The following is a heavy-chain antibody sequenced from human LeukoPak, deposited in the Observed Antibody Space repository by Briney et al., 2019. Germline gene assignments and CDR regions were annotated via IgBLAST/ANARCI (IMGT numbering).Heavy chain of an antibody. Sequence: GGSLRLSCAVSGFSVNDNYMSWVRQAPGKGLQWVWVMFPDGRTYYADSVKGRFTISRENAKNSLHLQMNSLRAEDTAVYYCARDRYFQYWGQGTLVTVSS. CDR1: GFSVNDNY. CDR2: MFPDGRT. CDR3: ARDRYFQY. V-gene: IGHV3-53*01. J-gene: IGHJ1*01. D-gene: IGHD1-14*01.